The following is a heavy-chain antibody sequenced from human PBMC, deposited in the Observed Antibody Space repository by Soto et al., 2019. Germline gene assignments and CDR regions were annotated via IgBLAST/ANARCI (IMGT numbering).Heavy chain of an antibody. J-gene: IGHJ4*02. V-gene: IGHV1-8*01. Sequence: ASVKVSCKASGYTFTSYDINWVRQATGQGLEWMGWMNPNSGNTGYAQKFQGRVTMTRNTSISTAYMELSSLRSEDTAVYYCARAVDDYYGSGSYNSLSDYWGQGTLVTVSS. CDR3: ARAVDDYYGSGSYNSLSDY. CDR2: MNPNSGNT. CDR1: GYTFTSYD. D-gene: IGHD3-10*01.